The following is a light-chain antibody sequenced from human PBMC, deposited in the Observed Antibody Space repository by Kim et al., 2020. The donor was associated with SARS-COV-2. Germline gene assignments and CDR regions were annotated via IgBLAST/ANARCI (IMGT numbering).Light chain of an antibody. Sequence: QAVVTQEPSLTVSPGGTVTLTRGSNTGPVTSNQWPYWVQQKPGQVPRTLIYDTNNKHSWTPARFSGSLFGGKAALTLSGAQPDDEADYYCSLNYAGGRVFGGGTQLTVL. CDR2: DTN. CDR1: TGPVTSNQW. CDR3: SLNYAGGRV. V-gene: IGLV7-46*01. J-gene: IGLJ3*02.